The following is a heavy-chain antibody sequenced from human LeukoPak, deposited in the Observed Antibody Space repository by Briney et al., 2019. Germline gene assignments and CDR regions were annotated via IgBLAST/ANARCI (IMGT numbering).Heavy chain of an antibody. CDR2: LDSDGSP. D-gene: IGHD6-13*01. CDR1: GFTFRSDD. CDR3: ARAAAGRAYYHYGMDV. V-gene: IGHV3-53*01. J-gene: IGHJ6*02. Sequence: PGGSLRLPCAAFGFTFRSDDMNWVRQAPGEGLEWVSILDSDGSPSYADSVKGRFTISRDNSKNTLDLQMNSLRAEDTAVYYCARAAAGRAYYHYGMDVWGQGTTVTVSS.